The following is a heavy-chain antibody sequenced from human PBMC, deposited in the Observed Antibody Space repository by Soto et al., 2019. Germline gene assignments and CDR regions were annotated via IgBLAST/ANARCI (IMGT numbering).Heavy chain of an antibody. CDR1: GFTFSSYW. CDR2: INSDGSST. CDR3: AIRASYYDSSGYFDY. J-gene: IGHJ4*02. D-gene: IGHD3-22*01. Sequence: EVQLVESGGGLVQPGGSLRLSCAASGFTFSSYWMHWVRQAPGKGLVWVSRINSDGSSTSYADSVKGRFTISRDNATNTLYLQMNSLRAEDTAVYYCAIRASYYDSSGYFDYWGQGTLVTVSS. V-gene: IGHV3-74*01.